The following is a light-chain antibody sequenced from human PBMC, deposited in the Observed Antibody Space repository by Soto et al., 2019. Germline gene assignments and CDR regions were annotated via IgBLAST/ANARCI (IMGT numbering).Light chain of an antibody. CDR3: QQSYSNLSVT. CDR1: QSISSY. CDR2: AAS. Sequence: DIQMTQSPSSLSASVGARVTITCRASQSISSYLNWYQQKPAKAPKLLIYAASSLQNGVPSRFSGSGSGTDFSLTSSSLQPEDFATYYCQQSYSNLSVTFGQGTRLEIK. J-gene: IGKJ5*01. V-gene: IGKV1-39*01.